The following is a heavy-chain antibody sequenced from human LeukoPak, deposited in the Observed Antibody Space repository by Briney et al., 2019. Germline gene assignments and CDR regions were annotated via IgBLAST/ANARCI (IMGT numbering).Heavy chain of an antibody. J-gene: IGHJ4*02. CDR2: INGGGSGT. CDR3: ATSLGPLTEY. V-gene: IGHV3-74*01. CDR1: GFAFSSNW. D-gene: IGHD7-27*01. Sequence: AGGSLRLSCAASGFAFSSNWMHWVRQTPGKGLVWVSRINGGGSGTSYAASVEGRFTISRDNAKNTLYLQMNSLRAEDTAVYYCATSLGPLTEYWGQGTLVTVSS.